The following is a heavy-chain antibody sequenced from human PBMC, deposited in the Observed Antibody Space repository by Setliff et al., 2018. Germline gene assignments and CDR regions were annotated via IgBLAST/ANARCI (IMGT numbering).Heavy chain of an antibody. CDR2: MNPNSGYT. CDR3: ARLWGYDGFLSLDV. D-gene: IGHD3-16*01. J-gene: IGHJ4*02. Sequence: ASVKVSCKASGYTFISYDINWVRQATGQGLEWMGWMNPNSGYTDYAQKFQGRVTMTRNTSISTAYMELSSLRSEDTAVYYCARLWGYDGFLSLDVWGQGTLVTVSS. V-gene: IGHV1-8*01. CDR1: GYTFISYD.